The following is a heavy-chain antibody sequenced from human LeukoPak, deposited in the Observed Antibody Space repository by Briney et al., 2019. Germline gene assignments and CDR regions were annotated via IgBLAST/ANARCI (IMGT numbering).Heavy chain of an antibody. Sequence: GGSLRLSCTGSGFTFGDHAMSWVRQAPGKGLEWVGFIRSKAYRGTTEYAASVKGRFTISRDDSASIAYLQMNSLRTEDTAVYYCARGPMQLWIHNAMDVWGQGTTVTVSS. V-gene: IGHV3-49*04. CDR1: GFTFGDHA. J-gene: IGHJ6*02. CDR2: IRSKAYRGTT. CDR3: ARGPMQLWIHNAMDV. D-gene: IGHD5-18*01.